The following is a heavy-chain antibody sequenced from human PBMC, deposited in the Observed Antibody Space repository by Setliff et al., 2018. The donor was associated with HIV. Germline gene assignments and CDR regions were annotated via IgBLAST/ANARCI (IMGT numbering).Heavy chain of an antibody. CDR1: GFTFSSYA. J-gene: IGHJ4*02. CDR3: ARDWLDYGILDH. CDR2: ISFDGNNK. D-gene: IGHD2-15*01. V-gene: IGHV3-30*04. Sequence: GGSLRLSCAASGFTFSSYAMHWVRQAPGKGLEWVAVISFDGNNKNYADSVKGRFTISRDNSKNTLYLQMNSLRSEDTAVYYCARDWLDYGILDHWGQGTLITVSS.